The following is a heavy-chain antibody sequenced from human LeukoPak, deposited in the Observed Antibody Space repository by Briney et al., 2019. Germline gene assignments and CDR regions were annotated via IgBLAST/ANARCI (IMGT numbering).Heavy chain of an antibody. CDR1: GFTLSDYW. D-gene: IGHD6-13*01. V-gene: IGHV3-74*01. CDR2: ISVDGSES. J-gene: IGHJ4*02. CDR3: AKRSGWYGPFDY. Sequence: GGSLRLSCAGSGFTLSDYWMHWVRQAPGKGLVWISRISVDGSESDYADSVKGRFTISRDNAKNTLYLQMDSLRAEDTAVYFCAKRSGWYGPFDYWGQGTLVTVSS.